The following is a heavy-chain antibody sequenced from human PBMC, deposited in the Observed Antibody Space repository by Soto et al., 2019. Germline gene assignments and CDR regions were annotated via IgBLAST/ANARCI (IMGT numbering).Heavy chain of an antibody. J-gene: IGHJ5*02. CDR1: GYSISSGYY. V-gene: IGHV4-38-2*01. CDR3: ARVVGGATSP. CDR2: IYHSGST. Sequence: NPSETLSLTCAVSGYSISSGYYWGWIRQPPGKGLEWIGSIYHSGSTYYNPSLKSRVTISVDTSKNQFSLKLSSVTAADTAVYYCARVVGGATSPWGQGTLVTVSS. D-gene: IGHD1-26*01.